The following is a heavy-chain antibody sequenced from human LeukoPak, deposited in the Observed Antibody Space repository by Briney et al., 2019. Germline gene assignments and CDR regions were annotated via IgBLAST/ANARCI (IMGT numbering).Heavy chain of an antibody. CDR3: ARDPGYSSSWYFNYYYYYMDV. J-gene: IGHJ6*03. CDR2: ISGSGDNT. V-gene: IGHV3-23*01. CDR1: GFTFSSYA. Sequence: PGGSLRLSCAASGFTFSSYAMNWVRQAPGKGLEWISSISGSGDNTYYADSVEGRFTISRDNSKNTLYPQMNSLRAEDTAVYYCARDPGYSSSWYFNYYYYYMDVWGKGTTVTVSS. D-gene: IGHD6-13*01.